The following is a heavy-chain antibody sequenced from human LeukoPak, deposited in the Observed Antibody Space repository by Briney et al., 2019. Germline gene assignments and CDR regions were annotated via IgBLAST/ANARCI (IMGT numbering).Heavy chain of an antibody. CDR1: GFIFSSYG. Sequence: GGSLRLSCAASGFIFSSYGMHWVRQAPGKGLEWVAVISCDGSDKYYPASVKGRFTISRDNSKNTLYLQMNSLRAEDTAVYYCAKGFTGSSGWYRDLWGQGTLVTVSS. D-gene: IGHD6-19*01. V-gene: IGHV3-30*18. CDR3: AKGFTGSSGWYRDL. J-gene: IGHJ4*02. CDR2: ISCDGSDK.